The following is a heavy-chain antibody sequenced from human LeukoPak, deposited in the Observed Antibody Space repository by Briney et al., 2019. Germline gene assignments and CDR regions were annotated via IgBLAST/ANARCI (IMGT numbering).Heavy chain of an antibody. J-gene: IGHJ4*02. Sequence: ASVKVSCKASGYTFTGYYMHWVRQAPGQGLEWMGWINPNSGGTNYAQKFQGRVTMTRDTSISTACMELSRLRSDDTAVYYCATLRFLEWLGDVLDYWGQGTLVTVSS. V-gene: IGHV1-2*02. CDR3: ATLRFLEWLGDVLDY. CDR1: GYTFTGYY. CDR2: INPNSGGT. D-gene: IGHD3-3*01.